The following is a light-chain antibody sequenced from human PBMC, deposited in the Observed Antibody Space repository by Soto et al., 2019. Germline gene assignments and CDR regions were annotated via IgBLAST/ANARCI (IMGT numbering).Light chain of an antibody. CDR2: GAS. CDR1: QSVNSNY. Sequence: DIVLTQSPGTLSLSPGERATLSCRASQSVNSNYFACYQQKPGQVPRPLIYGASIRAAGVPDRLSGSGSGTEVTLTTSRLEPEDYAVYYYQQYGTSPHTFGHGTKVEIK. V-gene: IGKV3-20*01. J-gene: IGKJ2*01. CDR3: QQYGTSPHT.